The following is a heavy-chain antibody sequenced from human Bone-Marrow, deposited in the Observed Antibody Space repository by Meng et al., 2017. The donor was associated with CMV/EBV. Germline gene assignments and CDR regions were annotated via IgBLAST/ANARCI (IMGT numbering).Heavy chain of an antibody. J-gene: IGHJ4*02. V-gene: IGHV5-51*01. D-gene: IGHD2-21*01. CDR2: IYPGDSDT. Sequence: GESLKISCKGSGYSFTSYWIGWVRQMPGKGLEWMGIIYPGDSDTRYSTCFQGKVTSSADKSISTAYLQWSSAKASDTAMYYCERHPYCGGDCYDGGVDYWGQGTRVTVSS. CDR3: ERHPYCGGDCYDGGVDY. CDR1: GYSFTSYW.